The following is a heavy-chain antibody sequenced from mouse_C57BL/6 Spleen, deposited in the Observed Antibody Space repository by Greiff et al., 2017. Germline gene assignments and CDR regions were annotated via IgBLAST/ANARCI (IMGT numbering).Heavy chain of an antibody. V-gene: IGHV6-6*01. CDR1: GFTFSDAW. CDR3: TGATSYYSNYGRYFDV. J-gene: IGHJ1*03. CDR2: IRNKANNHAT. D-gene: IGHD2-5*01. Sequence: DVKLQESGGGLVQPGGSMKLSCAASGFTFSDAWMDWVRQSPEKGLEWVAEIRNKANNHATYYAESVKGRFTISRDDSKSSVYLQMNSLRAEDTGIYYCTGATSYYSNYGRYFDVWGTGTTVTVSS.